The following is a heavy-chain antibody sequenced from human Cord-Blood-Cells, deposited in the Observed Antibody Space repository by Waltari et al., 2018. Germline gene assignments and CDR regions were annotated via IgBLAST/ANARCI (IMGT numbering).Heavy chain of an antibody. D-gene: IGHD6-13*01. CDR1: GFTFDAYT. CDR3: AKGGIAAADAFDI. J-gene: IGHJ3*02. Sequence: EVQLVESGGVVVQPGGSLRLSCAASGFTFDAYTMHWVRQAPGKGLEWVSLISWDGGRTYYADSVKGRFTISRDNSKNSLYLQMNSLRTEDTALYYCAKGGIAAADAFDIWGQGTMVTVSS. V-gene: IGHV3-43*01. CDR2: ISWDGGRT.